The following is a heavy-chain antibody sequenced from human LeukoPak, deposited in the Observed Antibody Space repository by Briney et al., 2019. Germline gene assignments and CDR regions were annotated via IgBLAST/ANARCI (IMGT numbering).Heavy chain of an antibody. CDR1: GYTFSDYW. J-gene: IGHJ4*02. CDR3: ARLVGKITMIRGPYHFDS. V-gene: IGHV5-51*01. CDR2: IFPGDSGT. Sequence: GESLKISCKGSGYTFSDYWIGWVRQMPGKGLEWMGIIFPGDSGTRYSQSFQGQVTISADKSISTAYLQWSSLKASDTAMYYCARLVGKITMIRGPYHFDSWGQGTLVTVSS. D-gene: IGHD3-10*01.